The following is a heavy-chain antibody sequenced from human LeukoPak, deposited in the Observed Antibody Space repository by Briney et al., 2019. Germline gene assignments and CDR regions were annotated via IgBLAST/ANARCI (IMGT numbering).Heavy chain of an antibody. CDR1: RFTFNTYA. CDR3: STGNGAY. Sequence: PGGSLRLSCAASRFTFNTYAVNWVRQAPGKGLEWVSAISGSGDVTYYADSVRGRFTISRDNSKNTLYLQMNSLRAEDTAVYSCSTGNGAYWGQGTLVTVSS. D-gene: IGHD4/OR15-4a*01. J-gene: IGHJ4*02. CDR2: ISGSGDVT. V-gene: IGHV3-23*01.